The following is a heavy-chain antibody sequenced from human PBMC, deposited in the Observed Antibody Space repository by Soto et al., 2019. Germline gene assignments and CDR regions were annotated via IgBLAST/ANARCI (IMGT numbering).Heavy chain of an antibody. CDR2: IWYDGTNK. Sequence: GGSLRLSCAASGFTFSSYGMHWVRLAPGKGLEWVAVIWYDGTNKYYVDSVKGRFTISRDNSKNTLYLQMNSLRDEDTALYYCARAYYGSGRWSGRNFDYWGQGTLVTVSS. V-gene: IGHV3-33*01. D-gene: IGHD3-10*01. CDR1: GFTFSSYG. J-gene: IGHJ4*02. CDR3: ARAYYGSGRWSGRNFDY.